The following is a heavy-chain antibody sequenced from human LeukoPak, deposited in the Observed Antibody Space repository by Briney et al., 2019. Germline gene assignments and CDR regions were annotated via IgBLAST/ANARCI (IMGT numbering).Heavy chain of an antibody. CDR3: ARLKYVAVAGIGSHDF. Sequence: PGGSLRLSCAAPGFTFNSYAMNWVRQAPGKGLEWVSVIHSGGTIYYAGSVKGRFTISRDHSRNTVYLQMNNLRAEDTALYYCARLKYVAVAGIGSHDFWGQGTMVTVSS. CDR1: GFTFNSYA. J-gene: IGHJ3*01. V-gene: IGHV3-23*03. D-gene: IGHD6-13*01. CDR2: IHSGGTI.